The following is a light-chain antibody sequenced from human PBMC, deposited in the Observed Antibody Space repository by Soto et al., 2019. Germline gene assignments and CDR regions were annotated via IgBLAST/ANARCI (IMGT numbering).Light chain of an antibody. V-gene: IGKV1-39*01. CDR2: AAS. CDR1: QTLNNY. Sequence: DIKMTQSPSTVSASVGDRVTITCRASQTLNNYLTWFQQKPGKAPKVLLYAASTWQSGLPSRFSGSGSGAEFPITSSSLQHEDSVTYYCQQSFSPLLTFGAGTKVEIK. J-gene: IGKJ4*01. CDR3: QQSFSPLLT.